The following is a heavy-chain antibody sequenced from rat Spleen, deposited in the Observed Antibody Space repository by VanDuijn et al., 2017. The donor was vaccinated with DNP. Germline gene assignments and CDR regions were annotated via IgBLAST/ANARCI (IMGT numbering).Heavy chain of an antibody. J-gene: IGHJ2*01. CDR1: GFTFSNYG. V-gene: IGHV5S10*01. Sequence: EVQLVESGGGFVQPGRSLKLSCAASGFTFSNYGMAWVRQAPTKGLEWVATIIYDGSGTYHRDSVKGRFTISRDNAKSTLYLQMDSLRSEDTATYYCATEDYGYPFAYWGQGVMVTVSS. CDR3: ATEDYGYPFAY. CDR2: IIYDGSGT. D-gene: IGHD1-6*01.